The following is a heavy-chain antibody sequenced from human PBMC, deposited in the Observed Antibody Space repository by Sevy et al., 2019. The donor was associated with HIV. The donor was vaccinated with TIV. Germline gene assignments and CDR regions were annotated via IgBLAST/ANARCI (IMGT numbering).Heavy chain of an antibody. CDR2: CKRKIDGGTT. Sequence: GALRLSCSASGFRLSNVWMSWGRQAPGEGLGLVGRCKRKIDGGTTDYPAPVKGRFTISRDDSKNMLYLQMSSLKTEDTAVYYCTTEALDGEGYDYYYYCMDVWGQGTTVTVSS. CDR3: TTEALDGEGYDYYYYCMDV. D-gene: IGHD4-17*01. CDR1: GFRLSNVW. J-gene: IGHJ6*02. V-gene: IGHV3-15*01.